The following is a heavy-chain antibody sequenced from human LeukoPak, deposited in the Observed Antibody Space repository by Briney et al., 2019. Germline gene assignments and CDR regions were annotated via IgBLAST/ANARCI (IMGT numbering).Heavy chain of an antibody. D-gene: IGHD3-10*01. J-gene: IGHJ5*02. V-gene: IGHV3-30*04. Sequence: PGRSLRLSCAASGFTFSSYAMHWVRQAPGKGLEWVAAISYDGSNKYYADSVKGRFTISRDNSKNTLYLQMNSLRAEDTAVYYCARDNAVGLWFGELFRSGRFDPWGQGTLVTVSS. CDR2: ISYDGSNK. CDR1: GFTFSSYA. CDR3: ARDNAVGLWFGELFRSGRFDP.